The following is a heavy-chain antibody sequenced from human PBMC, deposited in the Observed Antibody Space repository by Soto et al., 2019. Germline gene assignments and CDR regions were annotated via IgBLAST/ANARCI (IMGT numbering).Heavy chain of an antibody. CDR1: GYTFTSYA. CDR3: ARGRIQLWLMCDY. V-gene: IGHV1-3*01. CDR2: INAGNGNT. J-gene: IGHJ4*02. Sequence: QVQLVQSGAEVKKPGASVKVSCKASGYTFTSYAMHWVRQAPGQRLEWMGWINAGNGNTKYSQKFQGRVTITRDTSASTAHMELSSLRSEDTAVYYCARGRIQLWLMCDYWGQGTLVTVSS. D-gene: IGHD5-18*01.